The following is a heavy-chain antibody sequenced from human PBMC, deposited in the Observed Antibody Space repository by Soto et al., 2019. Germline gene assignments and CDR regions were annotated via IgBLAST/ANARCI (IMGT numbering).Heavy chain of an antibody. V-gene: IGHV1-18*01. J-gene: IGHJ4*02. CDR1: GYTFSNYG. Sequence: QVQLVQSGAEVKKPGASVKVSCTASGYTFSNYGISWVRQAPGQGLEWLGWISAYNGKTNYAHKVQGRVTMTTDTFTGTAYMELRSLRSADTDVYYCARAAGGAATIPVYWGQGTLVTVSS. CDR3: ARAAGGAATIPVY. CDR2: ISAYNGKT. D-gene: IGHD5-12*01.